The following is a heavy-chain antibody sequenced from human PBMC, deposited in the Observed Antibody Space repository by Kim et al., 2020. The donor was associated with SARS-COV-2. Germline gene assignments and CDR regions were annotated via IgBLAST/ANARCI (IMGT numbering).Heavy chain of an antibody. Sequence: GGSLRLSCAASGFTFSSYGMHWVRQAPGKGLEWVAVISYDGSNKYYADSVKGRFTISRDNSKNTLYLQMNSLRAEDTAVYYCAKDYCSSTSCYLSRLRYMDVWGQGTTVTVSS. CDR1: GFTFSSYG. V-gene: IGHV3-30*18. J-gene: IGHJ6*02. D-gene: IGHD2-2*01. CDR2: ISYDGSNK. CDR3: AKDYCSSTSCYLSRLRYMDV.